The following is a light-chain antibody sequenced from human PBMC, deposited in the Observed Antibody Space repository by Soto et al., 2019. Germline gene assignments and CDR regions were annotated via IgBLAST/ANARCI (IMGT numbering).Light chain of an antibody. J-gene: IGKJ1*01. CDR3: QHYNNWPPWT. Sequence: EIVMTQPPATLSVSPGERATLSCRASQSVSSNLAWYQQKPGQAPRLLIYGASTRATGIPARFIGSGSGTEFTLTISSLQSEDFAVYYCQHYNNWPPWTFGQGTKVDI. V-gene: IGKV3-15*01. CDR1: QSVSSN. CDR2: GAS.